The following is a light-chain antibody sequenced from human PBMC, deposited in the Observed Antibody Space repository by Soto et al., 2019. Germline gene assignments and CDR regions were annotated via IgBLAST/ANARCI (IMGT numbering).Light chain of an antibody. CDR3: IQGTYWPPRT. CDR2: KVS. CDR1: QSLLYSDGNTY. V-gene: IGKV2-30*01. Sequence: DVVMTQSPLSLPVTLGQPASISCRSSQSLLYSDGNTYLSWFQQRPGQSPRRLIYKVSNRDSGVPERCSGSGSGTDFTLKISRVEAEDVGVYYCIQGTYWPPRTFGQGTKVEIK. J-gene: IGKJ1*01.